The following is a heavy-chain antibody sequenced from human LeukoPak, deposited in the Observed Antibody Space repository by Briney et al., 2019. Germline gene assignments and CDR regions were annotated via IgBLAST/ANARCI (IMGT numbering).Heavy chain of an antibody. J-gene: IGHJ4*02. V-gene: IGHV4-39*07. CDR3: AGKHDYGGGGYYFDY. CDR1: GGSISSSSYY. Sequence: PSETLSLTCTVSGGSISSSSYYWGWIRQSPGKGLEWIGSIYYSGRTYYNPSLKSRVTISIDTSKNQFSLKLSSVTAADTAVYYCAGKHDYGGGGYYFDYWGQGTLVTVSS. CDR2: IYYSGRT. D-gene: IGHD4-23*01.